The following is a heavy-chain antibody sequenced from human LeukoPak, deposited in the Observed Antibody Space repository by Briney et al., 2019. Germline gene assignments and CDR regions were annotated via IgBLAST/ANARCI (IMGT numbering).Heavy chain of an antibody. D-gene: IGHD6-19*01. Sequence: PGGSPRCSCAASGFTFSSYAMSWVRQAPGKGLEWVSAISGSGGRTDYADSVKGRFTISRENSKNTLYLQMNRLRAEDTAVYYCAKVGSSGADYWGQGTLVTVSS. CDR1: GFTFSSYA. CDR3: AKVGSSGADY. J-gene: IGHJ4*02. V-gene: IGHV3-23*01. CDR2: ISGSGGRT.